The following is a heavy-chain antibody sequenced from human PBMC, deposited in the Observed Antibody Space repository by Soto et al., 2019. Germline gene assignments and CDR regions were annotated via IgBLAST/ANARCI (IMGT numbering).Heavy chain of an antibody. V-gene: IGHV3-30*18. CDR3: AKDAHSCSIGVCLLNWVDP. J-gene: IGHJ5*02. CDR2: ISYDGNNK. CDR1: GFTFSSYG. Sequence: QVQLVESGGGVVQPGRSLRLSCAASGFTFSSYGMHWVRQAPGKGLEWVAVISYDGNNKYYADSVKGRFTISRDDSKNTVYLAMKSLRNEDSAVSSCAKDAHSCSIGVCLLNWVDPCGQGTLVTVSS. D-gene: IGHD2-8*01.